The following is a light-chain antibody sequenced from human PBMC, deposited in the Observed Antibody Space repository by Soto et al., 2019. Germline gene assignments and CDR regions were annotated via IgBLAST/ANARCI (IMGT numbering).Light chain of an antibody. V-gene: IGKV3-15*01. J-gene: IGKJ5*01. CDR3: QQYNNWPIT. CDR1: QSVTTQ. Sequence: IVLTQSPGTLSLSPGERATLSCRASQSVTTQLAWYQQKPGQAPRLLIYGASTRATGIPARFSGSGSGTEFTLTISSLQSEDFAVYYCQQYNNWPITFGQGTRLEIK. CDR2: GAS.